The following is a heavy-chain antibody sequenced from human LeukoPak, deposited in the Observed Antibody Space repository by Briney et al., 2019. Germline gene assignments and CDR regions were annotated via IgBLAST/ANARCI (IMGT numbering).Heavy chain of an antibody. J-gene: IGHJ4*02. Sequence: GGSLRLSCAASGFTFSSYSMNWVRQAPGKGLEWVSYISSSSSTIYYADSVKGRFTISRDNAKNSLYLQMNSLRAEDTAVYCCARGKPFDSSGYPRALYYFDYWGQGTLVTVSS. CDR3: ARGKPFDSSGYPRALYYFDY. CDR2: ISSSSSTI. CDR1: GFTFSSYS. D-gene: IGHD3-22*01. V-gene: IGHV3-48*04.